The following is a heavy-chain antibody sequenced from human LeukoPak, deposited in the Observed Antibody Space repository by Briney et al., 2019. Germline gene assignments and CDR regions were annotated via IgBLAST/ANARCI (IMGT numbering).Heavy chain of an antibody. J-gene: IGHJ4*02. Sequence: GGSLRLSCTAPGFSFSSYWMHWFRQAPGKGLVWVSRINTDGTTTGYADSVRGRFTISRDNAKNTLYLQMNGLRAEDTAFYYCAKDLTWNTADYWGQGTLVTVSS. V-gene: IGHV3-74*01. CDR1: GFSFSSYW. CDR2: INTDGTTT. D-gene: IGHD1/OR15-1a*01. CDR3: AKDLTWNTADY.